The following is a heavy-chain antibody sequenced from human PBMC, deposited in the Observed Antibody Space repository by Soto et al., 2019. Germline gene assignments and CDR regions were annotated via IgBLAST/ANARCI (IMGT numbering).Heavy chain of an antibody. CDR3: ATVGVNVGGGAV. CDR2: TIPIFVTA. D-gene: IGHD1-26*01. J-gene: IGHJ6*02. V-gene: IGHV1-69*06. CDR1: GGTFDNYP. Sequence: QVQLVQSGAEVKKPGSSVKVSCEASGGTFDNYPINWVRQAPGQGLEWMGGTIPIFVTANYAQKFQGRVTIIADKSTSTAYMELRSLRSEDTAVYYCATVGVNVGGGAVWGQGTTVTVSS.